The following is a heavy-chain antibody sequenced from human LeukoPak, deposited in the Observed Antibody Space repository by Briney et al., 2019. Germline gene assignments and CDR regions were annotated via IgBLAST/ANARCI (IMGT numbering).Heavy chain of an antibody. CDR3: AREKGRGYIAVAGPFDY. J-gene: IGHJ4*02. Sequence: ASVKVSCKASGYTFTSYYMHWVRQAPGQGLEWMGIINPSGGSTSYAQKFQGRVTMTRDTSTSTVYMELSSLRSEDTAVYYCAREKGRGYIAVAGPFDYWGQGTLVTVSS. CDR2: INPSGGST. CDR1: GYTFTSYY. V-gene: IGHV1-46*01. D-gene: IGHD6-19*01.